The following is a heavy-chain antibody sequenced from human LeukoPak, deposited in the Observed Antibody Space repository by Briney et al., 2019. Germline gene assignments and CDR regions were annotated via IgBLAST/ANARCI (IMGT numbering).Heavy chain of an antibody. D-gene: IGHD6-19*01. Sequence: ASVKVSCKASGHTFTSYAMNWVRQAPGQGLEWMGWINTNTGNPTYAQGFTGRFVFSLDTSVSTAYLQISSLKAEDTAVHYCARANYSSGWYEKGYFQHWGQGTLVTVSS. J-gene: IGHJ1*01. V-gene: IGHV7-4-1*02. CDR2: INTNTGNP. CDR3: ARANYSSGWYEKGYFQH. CDR1: GHTFTSYA.